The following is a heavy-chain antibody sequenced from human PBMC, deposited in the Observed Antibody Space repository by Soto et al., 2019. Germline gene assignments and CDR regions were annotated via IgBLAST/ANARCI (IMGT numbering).Heavy chain of an antibody. CDR3: TKPNLYCSSTSCYDY. J-gene: IGHJ4*02. D-gene: IGHD2-2*01. CDR1: GFTFSSYA. V-gene: IGHV3-23*01. CDR2: ISGSGGST. Sequence: EVQLLESGGGLVQPGGSLRLSCAASGFTFSSYAMSWVRQAPGKGLEWVSVISGSGGSTYYADSMKGRFTISRDNSKNTLYLQMNSLRAEDTAVYYCTKPNLYCSSTSCYDYWGQGTLVTVSS.